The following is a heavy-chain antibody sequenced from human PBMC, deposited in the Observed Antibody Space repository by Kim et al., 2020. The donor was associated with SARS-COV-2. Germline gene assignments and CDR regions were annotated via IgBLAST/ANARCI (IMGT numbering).Heavy chain of an antibody. CDR1: GFTFTYYG. V-gene: IGHV3-33*01. J-gene: IGHJ2*01. Sequence: GGSLRLSCAASGFTFTYYGMHWVRQAPGKGLEWVAVIFHDGSYTYYVDSVKGRFTISRDNSKNTLSLQMNSLRAEDTAVYYCARDISSQYFDLWGRVTLV. D-gene: IGHD6-13*01. CDR3: ARDISSQYFDL. CDR2: IFHDGSYT.